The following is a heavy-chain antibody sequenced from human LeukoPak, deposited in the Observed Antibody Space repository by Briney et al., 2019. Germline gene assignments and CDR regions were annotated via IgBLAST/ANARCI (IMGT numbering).Heavy chain of an antibody. CDR1: GGSMSSYY. J-gene: IGHJ5*02. Sequence: KPSETLSLTCTVSGGSMSSYYWSWIRQPPGKGLEWLGYIYHSGTTNYNPSLKSRVTISVDKSKKQFSLKLNSVTAADTAVYYCARAPGVGGGPVAGTNWFDPWGQGTLVTVSS. CDR3: ARAPGVGGGPVAGTNWFDP. CDR2: IYHSGTT. D-gene: IGHD6-19*01. V-gene: IGHV4-59*01.